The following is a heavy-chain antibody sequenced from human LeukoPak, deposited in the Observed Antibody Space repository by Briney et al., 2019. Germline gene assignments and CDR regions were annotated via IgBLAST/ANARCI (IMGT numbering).Heavy chain of an antibody. J-gene: IGHJ3*02. Sequence: SETLSLTCAVYGGSFSGYYWSWIRQPPGKGLEWIGEINHSGSTNYNPSLKSRVTISVDKSKNQFSLKLSSVTAADTAVYYCAGAYCGGDCYSGRAFDIWGQGTMVTVSS. D-gene: IGHD2-21*02. V-gene: IGHV4-34*01. CDR1: GGSFSGYY. CDR2: INHSGST. CDR3: AGAYCGGDCYSGRAFDI.